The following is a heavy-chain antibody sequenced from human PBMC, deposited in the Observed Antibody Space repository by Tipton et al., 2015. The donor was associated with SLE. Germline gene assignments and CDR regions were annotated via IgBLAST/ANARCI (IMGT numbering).Heavy chain of an antibody. CDR2: ISYSGYT. CDR3: ARDSLLKRVTYYRQGLDP. Sequence: TLSLTCSVSGGSISSFSNYWSWIRQPPGKGLEWIGYISYSGYTSYNLSLKSRVTISIDTSKNQFSLKLSSLTAADTAVYYCARDSLLKRVTYYRQGLDPWGQGTLVTVSS. J-gene: IGHJ5*02. CDR1: GGSISSFSNY. V-gene: IGHV4-61*01. D-gene: IGHD1-26*01.